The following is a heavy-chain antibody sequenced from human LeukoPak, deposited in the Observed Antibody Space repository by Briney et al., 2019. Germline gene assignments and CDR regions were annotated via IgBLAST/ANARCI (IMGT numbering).Heavy chain of an antibody. V-gene: IGHV3-23*01. D-gene: IGHD3-22*01. CDR2: ISGSGVST. CDR3: AKLPTYYYESSGYYYFDY. Sequence: GGSLRLSCAASGFTFSSYAMSWVRQAPGKGLEWVSLISGSGVSTYYADSVKGRFTISRDNSKNMLYLQMNSLRAEDTAVYYCAKLPTYYYESSGYYYFDYWGQGTLVTVSS. CDR1: GFTFSSYA. J-gene: IGHJ4*02.